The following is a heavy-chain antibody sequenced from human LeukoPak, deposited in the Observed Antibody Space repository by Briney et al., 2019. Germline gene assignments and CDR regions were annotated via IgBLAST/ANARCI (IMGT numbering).Heavy chain of an antibody. D-gene: IGHD3-22*01. Sequence: ASVKVSCKASGYTFTSYDINWVRQATGQGLEWMGWMNPNSGITGYAQKFQGRVTISRNTSISTAYMELSTLRSEDTAVYYCAREDYYDSGSNDYWGQGTLVTVSS. J-gene: IGHJ4*02. CDR1: GYTFTSYD. CDR2: MNPNSGIT. CDR3: AREDYYDSGSNDY. V-gene: IGHV1-8*03.